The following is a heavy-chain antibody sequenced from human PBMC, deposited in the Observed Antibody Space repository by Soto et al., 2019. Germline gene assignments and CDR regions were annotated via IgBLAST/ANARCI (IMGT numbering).Heavy chain of an antibody. CDR1: GFTFSSYA. CDR3: ARGGPRASSGYYYPFDY. CDR2: ISGSGGST. V-gene: IGHV3-23*01. J-gene: IGHJ4*02. Sequence: PGGSLRLSCAASGFTFSSYAMSWVRQAPGKGLEWVSAISGSGGSTYYADSVKGRFTISRDNSKNTLYLQMNSLRAEDTAVYYCARGGPRASSGYYYPFDYWGQGTLVTVSS. D-gene: IGHD3-22*01.